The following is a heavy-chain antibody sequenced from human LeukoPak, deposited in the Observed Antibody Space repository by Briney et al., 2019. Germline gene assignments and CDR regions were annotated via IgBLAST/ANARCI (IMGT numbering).Heavy chain of an antibody. V-gene: IGHV4-39*07. CDR3: ARERTDYGDYGSSHYYYYYYMDV. D-gene: IGHD4-17*01. CDR1: GGSISSSSYY. J-gene: IGHJ6*03. CDR2: IYYSGST. Sequence: SETLSLTCTVSGGSISSSSYYWGWIRQPPGKGLEWIGSIYYSGSTYYNPSLKSRVTISVDTSKNQFSLKLSSVTAADTAVYYCARERTDYGDYGSSHYYYYYYMDVWGKGTTVTVSS.